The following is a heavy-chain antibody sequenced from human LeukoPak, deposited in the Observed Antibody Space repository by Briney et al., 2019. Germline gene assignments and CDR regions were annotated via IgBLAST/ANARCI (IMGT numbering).Heavy chain of an antibody. CDR1: GFTFSSYG. CDR3: AKEAGYGYYDILTGYSASRYYFDY. Sequence: GRSLRLSCAASGFTFSSYGMHWVRQAPGKGLEWVAVISYDGSNKYYAGSVKGRFTISRDNSKNTLYLQMNSLRAGDTAVYYCAKEAGYGYYDILTGYSASRYYFDYWGQGTLVTVSS. J-gene: IGHJ4*02. V-gene: IGHV3-30*18. D-gene: IGHD3-9*01. CDR2: ISYDGSNK.